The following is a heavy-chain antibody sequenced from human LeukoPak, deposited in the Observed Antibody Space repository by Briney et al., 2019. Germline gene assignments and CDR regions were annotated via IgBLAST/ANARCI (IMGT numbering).Heavy chain of an antibody. V-gene: IGHV3-66*01. CDR1: GFTVSSNY. D-gene: IGHD2-15*01. J-gene: IGHJ4*02. Sequence: PGGSLRLSCAASGFTVSSNYMSWVRQAPGKGLEWVSVIYSGGSTYYADSVKGRFTISRDNSKNTLYLQMNSLRAEDTAVYYCARDQGGYCSGGSCYGFDYWGQGTLVTVSS. CDR2: IYSGGST. CDR3: ARDQGGYCSGGSCYGFDY.